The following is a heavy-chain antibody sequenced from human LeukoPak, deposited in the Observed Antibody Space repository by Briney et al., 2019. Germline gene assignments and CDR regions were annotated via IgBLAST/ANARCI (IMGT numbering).Heavy chain of an antibody. CDR2: ISSSSSYI. CDR1: GFTFSSYS. J-gene: IGHJ4*02. Sequence: GGSLRLSCAASGFTFSSYSMNWVRQAPGKGLEWVSSISSSSSYIYYADSVKGRFTISRDNSKNTLYLQMNSLRAEDTAVYYCAKKGQQWLVRSVYFDYWGQGTLVTVSS. CDR3: AKKGQQWLVRSVYFDY. D-gene: IGHD6-19*01. V-gene: IGHV3-21*04.